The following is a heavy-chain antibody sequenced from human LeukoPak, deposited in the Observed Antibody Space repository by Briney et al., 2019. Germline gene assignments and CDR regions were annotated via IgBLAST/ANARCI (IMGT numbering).Heavy chain of an antibody. Sequence: GGSLRLSCAASGFTVSSNYMSWVRQAPGKGLEWVSVIYSGGSTYYADSVKGRFTISRDNSKNTLYLQMNSLRAEDTAVYYCARGLKVRSFQHWGQGTLVTVSS. CDR1: GFTVSSNY. V-gene: IGHV3-53*01. D-gene: IGHD4/OR15-4a*01. CDR2: IYSGGST. CDR3: ARGLKVRSFQH. J-gene: IGHJ1*01.